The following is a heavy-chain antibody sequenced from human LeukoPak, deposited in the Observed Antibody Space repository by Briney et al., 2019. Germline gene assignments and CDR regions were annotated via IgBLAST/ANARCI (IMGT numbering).Heavy chain of an antibody. Sequence: SETLSLTCTVSGGSISSSSYYWGWIRQPPGKGLEWIGSIYYSGSTYYNPSLKSRVTISVDTSKNQFSLKLSSVTAADTAVYYCARSVRDIVMWYYFDYWGQGTLVTVSS. CDR1: GGSISSSSYY. CDR3: ARSVRDIVMWYYFDY. V-gene: IGHV4-39*07. J-gene: IGHJ4*02. CDR2: IYYSGST. D-gene: IGHD2-15*01.